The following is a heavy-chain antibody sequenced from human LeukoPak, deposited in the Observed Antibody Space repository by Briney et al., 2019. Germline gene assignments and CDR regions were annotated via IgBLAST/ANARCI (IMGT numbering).Heavy chain of an antibody. CDR3: ARVPGYSSSWLLFDY. J-gene: IGHJ4*02. CDR1: GYTFSSYG. V-gene: IGHV3-33*08. D-gene: IGHD6-13*01. Sequence: GGSLRLSCAASGYTFSSYGMHWVRQAPGKGLEWVAVIWYGGSNKYYADSVKGRFTISRDNSKNTLYLQMNSLRAEDTAVYYCARVPGYSSSWLLFDYWGQGTLVTVSS. CDR2: IWYGGSNK.